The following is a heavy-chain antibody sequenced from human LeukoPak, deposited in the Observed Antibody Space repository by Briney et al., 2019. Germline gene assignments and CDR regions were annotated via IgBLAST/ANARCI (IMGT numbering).Heavy chain of an antibody. CDR1: GGSISSSNW. CDR2: IYHSGST. V-gene: IGHV4-4*02. J-gene: IGHJ4*02. D-gene: IGHD6-19*01. Sequence: SGTLSLTCAVSGGSISSSNWWSWVRQPPGKGLEWIGEIYHSGSTNYNPSLKSRVTISVDKSKNQFSLKLSSVTAADTAVYYCARGGRGWYRGPFDYWGQGTLVTVSS. CDR3: ARGGRGWYRGPFDY.